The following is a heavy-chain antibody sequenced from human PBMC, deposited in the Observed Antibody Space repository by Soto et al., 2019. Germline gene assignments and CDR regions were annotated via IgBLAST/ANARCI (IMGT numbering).Heavy chain of an antibody. CDR3: TTDPWNGGKYYFDY. D-gene: IGHD1-1*01. CDR1: GFTFSNAW. V-gene: IGHV3-15*07. J-gene: IGHJ4*02. CDR2: IKSKTDGGTT. Sequence: GGSLRLSCAASGFTFSNAWMNWVRQAPGKGLEWVGRIKSKTDGGTTDYAAPVKGRFTISRDDSKNTLYVQMNSLKTEDTAVYYCTTDPWNGGKYYFDYWGQGTLVTVSS.